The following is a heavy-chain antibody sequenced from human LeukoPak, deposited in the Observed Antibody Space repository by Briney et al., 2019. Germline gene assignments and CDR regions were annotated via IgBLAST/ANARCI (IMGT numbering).Heavy chain of an antibody. CDR3: ARTGRVPAAIDY. J-gene: IGHJ4*02. CDR1: GGSISSYY. Sequence: SETLSLTCTVSGGSISSYYWSWIRQPPGKGLEWIGYIYYSGSTNYNPSLKSRVTISVDTSKNQFSLKLSSVTAADTAVYYCARTGRVPAAIDYWGQGTLVTVSS. D-gene: IGHD2-2*01. CDR2: IYYSGST. V-gene: IGHV4-59*01.